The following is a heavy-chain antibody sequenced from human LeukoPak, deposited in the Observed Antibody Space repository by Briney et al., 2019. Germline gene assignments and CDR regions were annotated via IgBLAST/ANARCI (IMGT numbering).Heavy chain of an antibody. CDR2: IYHSGST. V-gene: IGHV4-34*01. CDR1: GGSFSGYY. CDR3: ARLLTSIAPET. Sequence: PSETLSLTCAVYGGSFSGYYWSWIRQPPGKGLEWIGYIYHSGSTYYNPSLKSRVTISVDTSKNQFSLKLSSVTAADTAVYYCARLLTSIAPETWGQGTLVTVSS. D-gene: IGHD6-6*01. J-gene: IGHJ5*02.